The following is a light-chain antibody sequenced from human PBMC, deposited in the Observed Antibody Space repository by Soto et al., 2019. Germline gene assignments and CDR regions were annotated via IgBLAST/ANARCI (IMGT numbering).Light chain of an antibody. J-gene: IGKJ2*01. V-gene: IGKV1-9*01. CDR1: QGISSS. CDR2: AAS. Sequence: DIQLTQSPSFLSASVGDRVTITCRASQGISSSLAWFQQKPGKAPKLLIYAASTLQSRVPSRFSGSGSGTDFTLTINSLQPEDFTTYYCQQVNTYPHTFGQGTKREIK. CDR3: QQVNTYPHT.